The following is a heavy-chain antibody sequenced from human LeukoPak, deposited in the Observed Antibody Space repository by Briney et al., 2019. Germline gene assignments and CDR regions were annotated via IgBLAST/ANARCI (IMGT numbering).Heavy chain of an antibody. V-gene: IGHV3-30*18. Sequence: GGSLRLSCTASRFTFNRYGMHWVRQAPGKGLEWVAVISYDGTNKYYADSVKGRFTISRDNSKNTLYLQMNSVRAEDTAVYYCAKDQAYCTGGNCYYYFYYLDVWGRGTTVTVSS. J-gene: IGHJ6*03. CDR2: ISYDGTNK. D-gene: IGHD2-15*01. CDR3: AKDQAYCTGGNCYYYFYYLDV. CDR1: RFTFNRYG.